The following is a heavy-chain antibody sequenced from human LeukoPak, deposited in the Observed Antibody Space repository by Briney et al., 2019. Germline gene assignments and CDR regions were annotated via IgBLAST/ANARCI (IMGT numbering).Heavy chain of an antibody. D-gene: IGHD6-19*01. CDR2: IIPTFGTA. CDR3: ARGWSRYSSGWKYYFDY. Sequence: ASVKVSCKASGYTFTSYDINWVRQAPGQGLEWMGGIIPTFGTANYAQKFQGRVTIAADKSTSTAYMELSSLRSDDTAVYYCARGWSRYSSGWKYYFDYWGQGTLVTVSS. J-gene: IGHJ4*02. V-gene: IGHV1-69*06. CDR1: GYTFTSYD.